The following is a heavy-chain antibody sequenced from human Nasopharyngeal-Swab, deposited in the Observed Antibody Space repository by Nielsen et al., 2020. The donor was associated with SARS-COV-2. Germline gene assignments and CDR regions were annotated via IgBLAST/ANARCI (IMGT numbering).Heavy chain of an antibody. CDR3: ASIGGGYGDGMDV. CDR1: GFTFSDYY. CDR2: ISSSGSTI. J-gene: IGHJ6*02. Sequence: GESLKISCAASGFTFSDYYMSWIRQAPGKGLEWVSYISSSGSTIYYADSVKGRITISRDNAKNSLYLQMNSLRAEDTAVYYCASIGGGYGDGMDVWGQGTTVTVSS. D-gene: IGHD4-17*01. V-gene: IGHV3-11*04.